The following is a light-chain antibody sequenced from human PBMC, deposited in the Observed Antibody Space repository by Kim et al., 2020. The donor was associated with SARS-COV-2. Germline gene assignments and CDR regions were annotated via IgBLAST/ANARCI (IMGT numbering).Light chain of an antibody. Sequence: SPGERATLSCRASQSVSNIYLAWYQQKPGQAPRLLIHGASNRATGIPDRFSGSGSGTDFTLTISRLEPEDFAVYYCQQYGTSRFTFGPGTKVDIK. J-gene: IGKJ3*01. V-gene: IGKV3-20*01. CDR1: QSVSNIY. CDR2: GAS. CDR3: QQYGTSRFT.